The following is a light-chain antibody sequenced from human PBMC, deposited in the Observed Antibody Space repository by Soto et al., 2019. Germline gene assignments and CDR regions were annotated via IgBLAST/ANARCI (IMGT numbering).Light chain of an antibody. CDR1: QSVSSY. V-gene: IGKV3-11*01. Sequence: EIVLTQSPATLHLSPGERVTLSCRASQSVSSYLAWYQQKPGQAPRLLIYDASNRATGIPARFSGSGSGTDFTLTISSLEPEDFAVYYCQQRSNWPTFGGGTKVEIK. J-gene: IGKJ4*01. CDR2: DAS. CDR3: QQRSNWPT.